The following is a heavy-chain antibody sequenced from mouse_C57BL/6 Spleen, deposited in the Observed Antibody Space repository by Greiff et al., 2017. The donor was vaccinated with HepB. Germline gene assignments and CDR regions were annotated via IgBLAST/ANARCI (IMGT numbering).Heavy chain of an antibody. CDR2: IYPGDGDT. Sequence: QVQLQQSGPELVKPGASVKISCKASGYAFSSSWMNWVKQRPGKGLEWIGRIYPGDGDTNYNGKFKGKATLTADKSSSTAYMQLSSLTSEDSAVYFCARYDYGSSYWYFDVWGTGTTVIVSS. D-gene: IGHD1-1*01. CDR1: GYAFSSSW. V-gene: IGHV1-82*01. J-gene: IGHJ1*03. CDR3: ARYDYGSSYWYFDV.